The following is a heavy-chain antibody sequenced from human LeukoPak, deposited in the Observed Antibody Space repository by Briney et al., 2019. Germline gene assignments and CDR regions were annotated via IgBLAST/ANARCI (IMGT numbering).Heavy chain of an antibody. CDR3: AGQSNTYYYGSGSSFDY. V-gene: IGHV4-4*07. Sequence: PSETLFLTCTVSGGSISSYYWSWIRQPAGKGLEWIGRIYTSGSTNYNPSLKSRVTISVDTSKNQFSLKLSSVTAADTAVYYCAGQSNTYYYGSGSSFDYWGQGTLVTVSS. J-gene: IGHJ4*02. CDR1: GGSISSYY. D-gene: IGHD3-10*01. CDR2: IYTSGST.